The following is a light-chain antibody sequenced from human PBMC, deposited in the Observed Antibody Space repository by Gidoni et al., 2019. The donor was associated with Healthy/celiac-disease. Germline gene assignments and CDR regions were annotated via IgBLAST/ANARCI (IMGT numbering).Light chain of an antibody. Sequence: QSALTQPRSVSGSPGTSGTISCPGTSRDVGGYNYVSWYQQHHGKAPNLMIYDVSTRPSGVPDRFSGSTSGNTASLTISGLQAEDEADYYCCSYAGSYAYVFGTGTKVTVL. CDR1: SRDVGGYNY. V-gene: IGLV2-11*01. CDR2: DVS. J-gene: IGLJ1*01. CDR3: CSYAGSYAYV.